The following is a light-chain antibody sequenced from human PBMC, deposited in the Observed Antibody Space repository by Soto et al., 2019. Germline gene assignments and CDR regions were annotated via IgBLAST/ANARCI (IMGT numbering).Light chain of an antibody. J-gene: IGKJ1*01. CDR2: GAS. CDR1: QSVSNSY. CDR3: HQYGSSPET. Sequence: EIVLTQSPGTLSLSPGERATLSCRASQSVSNSYLAWYQQKPGQAPMLLIYGASSRATGIPDRFNGSGSGTDFTLTISRLEPEDFAVYYCHQYGSSPETFGQGTKVEIK. V-gene: IGKV3-20*01.